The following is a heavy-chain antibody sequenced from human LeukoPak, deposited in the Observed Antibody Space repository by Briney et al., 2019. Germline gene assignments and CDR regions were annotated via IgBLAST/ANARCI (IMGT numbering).Heavy chain of an antibody. J-gene: IGHJ6*02. CDR3: ASRYYGMDV. V-gene: IGHV4-34*01. CDR2: INHSGST. Sequence: PSETLSLTCAVYGGSFSGYYWSCIRQPPGKGLEWIGEINHSGSTNYNPSLKSRVTISVDTSKNQFSLKLSSVTAADKAVYYCASRYYGMDVWGQGTTVTVSS. CDR1: GGSFSGYY.